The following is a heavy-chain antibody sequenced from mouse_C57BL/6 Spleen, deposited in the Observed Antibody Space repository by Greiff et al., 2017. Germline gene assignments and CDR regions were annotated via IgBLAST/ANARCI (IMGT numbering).Heavy chain of an antibody. J-gene: IGHJ2*01. CDR1: GYTFTSYG. Sequence: QVQLLQSGAELAKPGASVKLSCKASGYTFTSYGMHWVKQRPGQGLEWIGYINTSSGYTKYNDKFKDKTTLTADNTSSTAYMQLSSLTYEDSAVYYCAREDVDCWGQGTTLTVSS. CDR2: INTSSGYT. CDR3: AREDVDC. V-gene: IGHV1-7*01.